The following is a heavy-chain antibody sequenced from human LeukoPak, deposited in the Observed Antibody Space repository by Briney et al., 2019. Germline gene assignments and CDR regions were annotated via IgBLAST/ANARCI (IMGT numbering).Heavy chain of an antibody. V-gene: IGHV4-61*09. Sequence: PSETLSLTCTVSGGSINRDSYYWSWIRQPAGKGLEWIGYIYTSGSTNYNPSLESRVTISIDTSKNQFSLKLNSVTAADTAVYYCGRVFFSYSRGWGGGVDYWGQGTLVTVSS. D-gene: IGHD6-19*01. CDR1: GGSINRDSYY. CDR2: IYTSGST. J-gene: IGHJ4*02. CDR3: GRVFFSYSRGWGGGVDY.